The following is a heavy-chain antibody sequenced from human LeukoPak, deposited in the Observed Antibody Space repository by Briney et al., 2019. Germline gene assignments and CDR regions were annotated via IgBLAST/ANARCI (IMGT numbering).Heavy chain of an antibody. J-gene: IGHJ4*02. V-gene: IGHV4-39*01. D-gene: IGHD2-2*01. CDR2: IYYSGIT. CDR3: ARLLIYCSSTSCHFDY. Sequence: SETLSLTCTVSGGSISSSNYYWGWIRQPPGKGLEWIGSIYYSGITYYNPSLKSRVTISVETSNNQFSLKLSSVTAADTAMYYCARLLIYCSSTSCHFDYWGQGTLVTVSS. CDR1: GGSISSSNYY.